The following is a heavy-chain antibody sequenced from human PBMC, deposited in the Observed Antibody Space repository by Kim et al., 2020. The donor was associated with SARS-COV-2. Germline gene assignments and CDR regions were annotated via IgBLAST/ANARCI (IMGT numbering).Heavy chain of an antibody. Sequence: NYAQKFQGRVTITAEKSTSTAYVELSSLRSEDTAVYYWARGSGYSYGFDYWGQGTLVTVSS. V-gene: IGHV1-69*04. J-gene: IGHJ4*02. D-gene: IGHD5-18*01. CDR3: ARGSGYSYGFDY.